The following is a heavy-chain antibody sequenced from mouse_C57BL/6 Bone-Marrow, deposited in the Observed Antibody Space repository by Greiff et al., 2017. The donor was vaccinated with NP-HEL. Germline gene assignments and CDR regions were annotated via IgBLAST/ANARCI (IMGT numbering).Heavy chain of an antibody. Sequence: EVQLKQSGPELVKPGASVKIPCKASGYTFTDYNMDWVKQSHGKSLEWIGDINPNNGGTIYNQKFKGKATLTVDKSSSTAYMELRSLTSEDTAVYYCARGIPYGFAYWGQGTLVTVSA. D-gene: IGHD2-12*01. CDR2: INPNNGGT. CDR3: ARGIPYGFAY. CDR1: GYTFTDYN. V-gene: IGHV1-18*01. J-gene: IGHJ3*01.